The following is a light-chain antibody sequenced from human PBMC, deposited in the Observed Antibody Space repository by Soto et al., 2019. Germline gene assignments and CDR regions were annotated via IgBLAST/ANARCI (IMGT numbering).Light chain of an antibody. CDR1: QSISSW. V-gene: IGKV1-5*01. J-gene: IGKJ1*01. CDR2: DAS. Sequence: DIQMTQSPSTLSASVGDRVTITCRASQSISSWLAWYQQKPGKAPKLLIYDASSLESGVPSRFSGSGSGTEFTLTISSLQPDDFATYYSQQYNSYSVTFGPGTKVEIK. CDR3: QQYNSYSVT.